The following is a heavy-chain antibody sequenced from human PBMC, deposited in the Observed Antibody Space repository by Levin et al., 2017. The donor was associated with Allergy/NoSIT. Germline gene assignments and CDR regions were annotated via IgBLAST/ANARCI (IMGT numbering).Heavy chain of an antibody. CDR3: ARGAGYSYGYYVDY. D-gene: IGHD5-18*01. J-gene: IGHJ4*02. Sequence: SQTLSLTCAVSGGSISSGGYSWSWIRQPPGKGLEWIGNIYLSGSTYYNPSLKSRVTISVDRSKNQFSLNLSSVTAADTAVYYCARGAGYSYGYYVDYWGQGTLVTVSS. CDR1: GGSISSGGYS. V-gene: IGHV4-30-2*01. CDR2: IYLSGST.